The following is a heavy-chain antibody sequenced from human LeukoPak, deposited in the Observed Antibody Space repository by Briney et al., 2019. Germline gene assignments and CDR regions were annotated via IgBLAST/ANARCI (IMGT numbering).Heavy chain of an antibody. CDR1: GYTFTSYG. CDR3: ASTGDTALSASLDY. CDR2: ISAYNGNT. J-gene: IGHJ4*02. Sequence: ASVKVSCKASGYTFTSYGISWVRQAPGQGLEWMGWISAYNGNTNYAQKLQGRVTMTTDTSTSTAYMELRSLRSDDTAVYYCASTGDTALSASLDYWGQGTLVTVSS. V-gene: IGHV1-18*01. D-gene: IGHD5-18*01.